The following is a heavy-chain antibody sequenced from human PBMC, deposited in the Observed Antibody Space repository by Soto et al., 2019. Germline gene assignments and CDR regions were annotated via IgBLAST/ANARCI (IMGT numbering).Heavy chain of an antibody. V-gene: IGHV4-39*01. J-gene: IGHJ4*02. CDR1: GGSISSSRYY. D-gene: IGHD5-12*01. CDR2: IYYGGST. CDR3: ARHVVDVMATITSFDS. Sequence: QLQLQESGPGLVKPSETLSLTCSVSGGSISSSRYYWGWIRQPPGKGLEWIATIYYGGSTDYNPSLKSRVTISVDTSKNQFSLKLSSVTAADTAVYYCARHVVDVMATITSFDSWGQGTLVTVSS.